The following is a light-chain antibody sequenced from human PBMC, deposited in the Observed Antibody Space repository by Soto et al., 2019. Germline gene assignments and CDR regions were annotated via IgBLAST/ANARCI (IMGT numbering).Light chain of an antibody. CDR3: QQYNTDSRT. J-gene: IGKJ1*01. CDR1: QSISTW. Sequence: DTEMTQSPSTLSASVGDRVTITCRASQSISTWLAWYQHKPEKAPKLLIYKASSLEAGVPSRFSGSGSGTEFTLTISSLQPDDFATYYCQQYNTDSRTFGQGTKVDIK. V-gene: IGKV1-5*03. CDR2: KAS.